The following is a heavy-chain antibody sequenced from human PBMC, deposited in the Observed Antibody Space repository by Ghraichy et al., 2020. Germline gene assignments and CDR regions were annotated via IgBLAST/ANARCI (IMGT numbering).Heavy chain of an antibody. CDR3: ASGSIVVVPAAIWYYFDS. V-gene: IGHV4-34*01. Sequence: SETLSLTCAVYGGSFSDYYWNWIRQPPGKGLEWIGEINHSGSTNYNPSLKSRVTISVDTAKNQFSLNLNSVTAADTAVYYCASGSIVVVPAAIWYYFDSWGQGNMVTVSS. CDR2: INHSGST. J-gene: IGHJ4*02. D-gene: IGHD2-2*02. CDR1: GGSFSDYY.